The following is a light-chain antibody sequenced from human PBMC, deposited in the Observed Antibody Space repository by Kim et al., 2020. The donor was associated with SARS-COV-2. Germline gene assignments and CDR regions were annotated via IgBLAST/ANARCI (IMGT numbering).Light chain of an antibody. Sequence: SYELTQPPSVSVSPGQTARITCSGDALPKQYAYWYQQKPGQAPVLVIYKDSERPSGIPERFYGSSSGTTVTLTISAVQAEDEADYYCQSADSSGTPNWVFGGGTQLTVL. CDR2: KDS. CDR1: ALPKQY. V-gene: IGLV3-25*03. J-gene: IGLJ3*02. CDR3: QSADSSGTPNWV.